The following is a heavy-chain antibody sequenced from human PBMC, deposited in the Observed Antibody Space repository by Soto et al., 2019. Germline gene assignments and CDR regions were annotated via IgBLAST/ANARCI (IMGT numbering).Heavy chain of an antibody. CDR3: ESESAYSSSWYYCDY. CDR1: GFTVSSNY. V-gene: IGHV3-53*02. J-gene: IGHJ4*02. D-gene: IGHD6-13*01. CDR2: IYSGGST. Sequence: EVQLVETGGGLIQPGGSLRLSCAASGFTVSSNYMSWVRQAPGKGLEWVSVIYSGGSTYYADSVKGRFTISRDNSKNTLYLQMNSLRAEDTAVYYCESESAYSSSWYYCDYWGQGTLVTVSS.